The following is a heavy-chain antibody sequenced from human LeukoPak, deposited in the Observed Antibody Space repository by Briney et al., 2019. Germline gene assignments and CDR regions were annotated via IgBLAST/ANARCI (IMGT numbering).Heavy chain of an antibody. J-gene: IGHJ4*02. CDR2: INPNSGDT. Sequence: GASVKVSCKTSGYTFTAYYIHWVRQAPGQGLEWTGWINPNSGDTDYAQKFQGRVTMTRDTSIGTGYMDLTRLRSDDTAVYYCATVRMGATPFDYWGQGTLLTVSS. D-gene: IGHD1-26*01. V-gene: IGHV1-2*02. CDR3: ATVRMGATPFDY. CDR1: GYTFTAYY.